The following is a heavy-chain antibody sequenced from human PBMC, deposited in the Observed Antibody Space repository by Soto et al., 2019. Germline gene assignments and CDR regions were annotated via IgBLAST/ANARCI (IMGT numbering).Heavy chain of an antibody. CDR2: INAGNGNT. J-gene: IGHJ6*02. D-gene: IGHD6-13*01. CDR3: ARDTNGRKGSSWYFHSSGMDV. Sequence: GASVKVSCKASGYTFTSYYMHWVRQAPGQRLEWMGWINAGNGNTKYSQKFQGRVTITRDTSASTAYMELSSLRSEDTAVYYCARDTNGRKGSSWYFHSSGMDVWGQGTTVTVSS. V-gene: IGHV1-3*01. CDR1: GYTFTSYY.